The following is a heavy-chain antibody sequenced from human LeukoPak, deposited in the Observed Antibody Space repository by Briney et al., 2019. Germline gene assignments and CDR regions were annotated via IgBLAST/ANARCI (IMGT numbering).Heavy chain of an antibody. V-gene: IGHV3-53*01. D-gene: IGHD6-13*01. CDR2: IYSGGST. Sequence: GGSLRLSCAASGFTVSSNYMSWVRQAPGKGLEWVSVIYSGGSTYYADSVKGRFTISRDNSKNTLYLQMNSLRAEDTAMYYCARDLSDSSSWYWFDPWGQGTLVTVSS. J-gene: IGHJ5*02. CDR1: GFTVSSNY. CDR3: ARDLSDSSSWYWFDP.